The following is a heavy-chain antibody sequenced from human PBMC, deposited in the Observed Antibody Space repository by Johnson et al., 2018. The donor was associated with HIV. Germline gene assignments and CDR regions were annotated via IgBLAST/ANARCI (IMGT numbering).Heavy chain of an antibody. CDR1: GFTFSSYA. V-gene: IGHV3-7*01. CDR2: IKQDGSEK. Sequence: EVQLVESGGGLVQPGGSLRLSCAASGFTFSSYAMSWVRQAPGKGLEWVANIKQDGSEKYYVDSVKGRFTISRDNAKNSLYVQMSSLRAEDTAVYFCAGEYDAFDIWGQGTMVTVSS. J-gene: IGHJ3*02. CDR3: AGEYDAFDI.